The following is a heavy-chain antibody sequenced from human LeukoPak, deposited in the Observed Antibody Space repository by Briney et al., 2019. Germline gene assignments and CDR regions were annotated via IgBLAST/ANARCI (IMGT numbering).Heavy chain of an antibody. V-gene: IGHV3-48*03. CDR1: GFTFSSYE. CDR2: ISSSGSTI. Sequence: PGGSLRLSCAASGFTFSSYEMNWVRQAPGKGLEWVSNISSSGSTINYADSVKGRFTISRDNAKNALYLQMNSLRAEDTAVYYYARETGFAFDIWGQGTMVTVSS. CDR3: ARETGFAFDI. J-gene: IGHJ3*02.